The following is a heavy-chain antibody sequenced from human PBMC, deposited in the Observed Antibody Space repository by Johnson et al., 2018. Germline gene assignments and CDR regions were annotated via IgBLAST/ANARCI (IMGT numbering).Heavy chain of an antibody. V-gene: IGHV3-7*01. CDR2: IKQDGSEK. J-gene: IGHJ3*02. CDR1: GFTFSNYW. D-gene: IGHD7-27*01. CDR3: ANWGI. Sequence: VQLVQSGGGLVQPGVSLRLSCAASGFTFSNYWMSWVRQAPGKGLEWVANIKQDGSEKYYVDSVKGRFTISRDNAKNSLYLQINSLRAEDTAGYYWANWGIWGQGTMVTVSS.